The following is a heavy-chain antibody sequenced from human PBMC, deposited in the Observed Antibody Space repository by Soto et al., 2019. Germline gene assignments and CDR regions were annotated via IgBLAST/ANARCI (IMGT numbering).Heavy chain of an antibody. D-gene: IGHD2-2*02. CDR2: IYYSGST. J-gene: IGHJ5*02. V-gene: IGHV4-59*01. CDR3: ARVSVVPAAIGGHKPGVNWFDP. CDR1: GGSISSYY. Sequence: SETLSLTCTVSGGSISSYYWSWIRQPPGKGLEWIGYIYYSGSTNYNPSLKSRVTISVDTSKNQFSLKLSSVTAADTAVYYCARVSVVPAAIGGHKPGVNWFDPWGQGTLVTVSS.